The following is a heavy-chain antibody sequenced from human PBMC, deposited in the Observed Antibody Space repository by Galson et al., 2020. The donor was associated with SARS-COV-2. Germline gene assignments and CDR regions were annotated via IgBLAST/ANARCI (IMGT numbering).Heavy chain of an antibody. CDR3: ARETYYDFLGDALSDAFDI. D-gene: IGHD3-3*01. V-gene: IGHV3-7*03. CDR2: IKKDGSEK. Sequence: GRSLRLSCVASRFTFASYYMSWVRQAPGKGLEWVASIKKDGSEKWYVDSVKGRFTISRDNAKNSLYLQINSLSAEDTAVYYCARETYYDFLGDALSDAFDIWGQGPMVTVSS. CDR1: RFTFASYY. J-gene: IGHJ3*02.